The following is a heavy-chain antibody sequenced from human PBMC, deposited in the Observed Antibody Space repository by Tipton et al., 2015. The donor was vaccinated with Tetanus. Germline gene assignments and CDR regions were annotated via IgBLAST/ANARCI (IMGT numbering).Heavy chain of an antibody. D-gene: IGHD6-6*01. J-gene: IGHJ4*02. CDR2: FYYGGST. V-gene: IGHV4-39*01. CDR3: VVSSPAFDF. CDR1: GVSISNSSHY. Sequence: TLSLTCTVSGVSISNSSHYWGWIRQSPGKGLEWIGSFYYGGSTYYNPSLKSRLAVSVDASKNQFSLKLSSVTAADTAVYYCVVSSPAFDFWGQGTLVTVSS.